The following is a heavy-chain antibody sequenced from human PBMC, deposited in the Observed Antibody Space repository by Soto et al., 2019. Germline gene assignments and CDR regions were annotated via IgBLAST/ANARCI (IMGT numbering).Heavy chain of an antibody. CDR1: GYTFTSYG. D-gene: IGHD2-21*02. CDR3: ARSIVVVTALDY. J-gene: IGHJ4*02. CDR2: ISAYNGNT. V-gene: IGHV1-18*01. Sequence: ASVKVSCKASGYTFTSYGISWVRQAPGQGLEWMGWISAYNGNTNYAQKLQGRVTITRDTSASTAYMELSSLRSEDTAAYYCARSIVVVTALDYWGQGTLVTVSS.